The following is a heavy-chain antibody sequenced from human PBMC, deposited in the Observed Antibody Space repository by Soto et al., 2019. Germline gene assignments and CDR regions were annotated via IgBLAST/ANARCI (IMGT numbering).Heavy chain of an antibody. D-gene: IGHD2-8*01. J-gene: IGHJ6*02. CDR3: ARGDSTDCSNGVCSFFYNHDMDV. CDR2: INPKSGGT. V-gene: IGHV1-2*04. Sequence: ASVKVSCKGFGYTFTGSHIHWVRQAPGQGLEWLGRINPKSGGTSTAQKFQGWVTMTTDTSISTASMELTRLTSDDTAIYYCARGDSTDCSNGVCSFFYNHDMDVWGQGTTVTVSS. CDR1: GYTFTGSH.